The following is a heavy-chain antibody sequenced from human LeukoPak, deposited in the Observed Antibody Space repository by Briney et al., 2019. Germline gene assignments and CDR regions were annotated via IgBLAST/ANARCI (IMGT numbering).Heavy chain of an antibody. V-gene: IGHV3-33*01. CDR3: ARQEAAAGPYYYYGMAV. D-gene: IGHD6-13*01. CDR2: IWYDGSNK. CDR1: GFTFSSYG. J-gene: IGHJ6*02. Sequence: GGSLRLSCAASGFTFSSYGMHWVRQAPGKGLEWVAVIWYDGSNKYYADSVKGRFTISRDNSKNTLYLQMNSLRAEDTAVYYCARQEAAAGPYYYYGMAVWGQGTTVTVSS.